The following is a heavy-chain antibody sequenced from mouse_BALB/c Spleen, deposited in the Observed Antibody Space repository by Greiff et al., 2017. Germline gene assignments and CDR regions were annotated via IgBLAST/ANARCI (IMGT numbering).Heavy chain of an antibody. Sequence: VKLQQPGAELVKPGAPVQLSCKASGYTFTSYWMNWVKQRPGRGLEWIGRIDPSDSETHYNQKFKDKATLTVDKSSSTAYIQLSSLTSVDSAVYYCARSGLITTATWFAYWGQGTLVTVSA. CDR2: IDPSDSET. V-gene: IGHV1-69*02. D-gene: IGHD1-2*01. CDR3: ARSGLITTATWFAY. J-gene: IGHJ3*01. CDR1: GYTFTSYW.